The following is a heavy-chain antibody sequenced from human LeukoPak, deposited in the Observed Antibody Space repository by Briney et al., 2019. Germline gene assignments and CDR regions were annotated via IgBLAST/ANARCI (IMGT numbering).Heavy chain of an antibody. J-gene: IGHJ4*02. D-gene: IGHD4-23*01. V-gene: IGHV1-69*05. CDR1: GGTFSSYA. CDR2: IIPIFGTA. Sequence: SVKVSRKASGGTFSSYAISWVRQAPGQGLEWMGGIIPIFGTANYAQKFQGRVTITTDESTSTAYMELSSLRSEDTAVYYCARSRTNYGGNLISGYFDYWGQGTLVTVSS. CDR3: ARSRTNYGGNLISGYFDY.